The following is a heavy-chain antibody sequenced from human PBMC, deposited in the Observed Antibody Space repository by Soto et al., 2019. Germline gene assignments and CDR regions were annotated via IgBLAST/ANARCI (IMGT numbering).Heavy chain of an antibody. D-gene: IGHD2-8*02. V-gene: IGHV3-30-3*01. CDR1: GFTFTNHP. Sequence: AVSLRLSCEASGFTFTNHPMNWVRQAPGKGLEWVASTSYDGAKQDYAESVRGRFTISRDLYKNTLYLQMNGLRPEDTAVYYCARELVRWGKTFDYWGQGTLVTVSS. CDR2: TSYDGAKQ. CDR3: ARELVRWGKTFDY. J-gene: IGHJ4*02.